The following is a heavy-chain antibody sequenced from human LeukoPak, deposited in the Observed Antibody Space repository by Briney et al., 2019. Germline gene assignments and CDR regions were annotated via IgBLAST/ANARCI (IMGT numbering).Heavy chain of an antibody. J-gene: IGHJ4*02. CDR3: ARDSTGGGY. CDR1: GYTFTSYD. CDR2: MNPNSGNT. D-gene: IGHD2-8*02. Sequence: ASVKLSCTASGYTFTSYDTIWVREATGPGLEWMGWMNPNSGNTGYAQKFQGRVTMTRNTSISTAYMELSSLRSEDTAVYYCARDSTGGGYWGQGTLVNVTS. V-gene: IGHV1-8*01.